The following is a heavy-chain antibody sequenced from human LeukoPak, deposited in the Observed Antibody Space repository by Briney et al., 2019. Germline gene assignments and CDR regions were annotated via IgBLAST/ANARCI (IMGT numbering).Heavy chain of an antibody. D-gene: IGHD3-22*01. Sequence: GGSLRLSCAASGFIFSDYTMNWVHQAPGKGLEWVSSISTSRTYIYYADSVRGRFTISRDNAKNSLYLQMNSLRAEDTAVYYCARAPEYHYDDSAYYYADYWGQGALVTVSS. CDR3: ARAPEYHYDDSAYYYADY. CDR2: ISTSRTYI. J-gene: IGHJ4*02. V-gene: IGHV3-21*01. CDR1: GFIFSDYT.